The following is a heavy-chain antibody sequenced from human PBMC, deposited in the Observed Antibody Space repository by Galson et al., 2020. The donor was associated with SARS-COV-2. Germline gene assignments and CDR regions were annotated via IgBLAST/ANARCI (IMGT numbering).Heavy chain of an antibody. CDR1: GYTFTSYA. V-gene: IGHV1-3*01. D-gene: IGHD3-9*01. CDR3: ARGGEYFDWLLGARANWFDP. J-gene: IGHJ5*02. CDR2: INAGNGNT. Sequence: ASVKVSCKASGYTFTSYAMHWVRQAPGQRLEWMGWINAGNGNTKYSQKFQGRVTITRDTSASTAYMELSSLRSEDTAVYYCARGGEYFDWLLGARANWFDPWGQGTLVTVSS.